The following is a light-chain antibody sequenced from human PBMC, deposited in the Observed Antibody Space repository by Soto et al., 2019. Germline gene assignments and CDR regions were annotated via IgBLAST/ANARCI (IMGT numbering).Light chain of an antibody. CDR2: GNS. Sequence: QSVLTQPPSVSGAPGQRVTISCTGSSSNIGAGYEVHWYQQLPGTAPKLLIFGNSNRPSGVPDRFSGSKSGTSASLAITGLRAEDEADYHCQSYDSSLNGYYVFGTGTKVTVL. V-gene: IGLV1-40*01. CDR1: SSNIGAGYE. J-gene: IGLJ1*01. CDR3: QSYDSSLNGYYV.